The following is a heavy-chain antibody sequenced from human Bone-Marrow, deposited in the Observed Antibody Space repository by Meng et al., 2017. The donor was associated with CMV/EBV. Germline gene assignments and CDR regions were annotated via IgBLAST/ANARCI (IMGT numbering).Heavy chain of an antibody. V-gene: IGHV3-48*03. Sequence: GESLKISCAASGFIFSSYAMNWVRQAPGKGLEWVSYISSSGSTIYYADSVKGRFTISRDNAKNSLYLQMNSLRAEDTAVYYCARRWEYRGFLAFDIWGQGTMVTVSS. D-gene: IGHD1-26*01. J-gene: IGHJ3*02. CDR2: ISSSGSTI. CDR3: ARRWEYRGFLAFDI. CDR1: GFIFSSYA.